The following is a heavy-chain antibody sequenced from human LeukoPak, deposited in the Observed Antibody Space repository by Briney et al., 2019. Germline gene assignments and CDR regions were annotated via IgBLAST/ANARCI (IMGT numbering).Heavy chain of an antibody. Sequence: SETLSLTCTVSGGSISSYYWSWIRQPPGKGPEWIGYIYYSGSTNYNPSLKSRVTISVDTSKNQFSLKLSSVTAADTAVYYCAGGAVEMATILADYWGQGTLVTVSS. CDR2: IYYSGST. J-gene: IGHJ4*02. CDR1: GGSISSYY. D-gene: IGHD5-24*01. V-gene: IGHV4-59*01. CDR3: AGGAVEMATILADY.